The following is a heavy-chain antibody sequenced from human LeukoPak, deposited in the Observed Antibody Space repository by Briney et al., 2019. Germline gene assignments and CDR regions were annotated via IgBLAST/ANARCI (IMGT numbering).Heavy chain of an antibody. V-gene: IGHV4-4*02. Sequence: PSGTLSLTCAVSGAFITNSHWWSWARQPPGKGLEWVGEIYNSGAANYNPSLKRRVTMSVDKSKNQFSLQLSSVTAADRAVYYCATYFYGEYGSYYFDYWGQGTLVTVSS. CDR2: IYNSGAA. CDR3: ATYFYGEYGSYYFDY. J-gene: IGHJ4*02. CDR1: GAFITNSHW. D-gene: IGHD4-17*01.